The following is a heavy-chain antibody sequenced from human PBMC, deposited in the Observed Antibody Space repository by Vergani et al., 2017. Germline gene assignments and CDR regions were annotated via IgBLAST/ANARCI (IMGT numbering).Heavy chain of an antibody. CDR3: ATRGDYDYYFDH. Sequence: QVQLVQSGAEVKKPGSSVKVSCKASGGTFSSYAISWVRQAPGQGLEWMGWIISYSGKTNYAQKFQGRVTMTTDTSTATTYMELRSLRSDDTAVYYCATRGDYDYYFDHWGQETLVAVSS. J-gene: IGHJ4*02. CDR2: IISYSGKT. V-gene: IGHV1-18*01. CDR1: GGTFSSYA. D-gene: IGHD4-17*01.